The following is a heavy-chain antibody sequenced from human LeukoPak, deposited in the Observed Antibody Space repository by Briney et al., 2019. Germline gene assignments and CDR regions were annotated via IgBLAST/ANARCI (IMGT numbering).Heavy chain of an antibody. J-gene: IGHJ6*02. CDR2: ISSNGGTT. CDR3: ARDRRYSSGWYGDDYYYNAVDV. D-gene: IGHD6-19*01. V-gene: IGHV3-64*01. Sequence: PGGSLRLSCAASGFIFSNYAMYWVRQDPGKGLEYVSGISSNGGTTYYANSVKGRFIISRDNSKNTLYLQMGSLRVEDMAVYYCARDRRYSSGWYGDDYYYNAVDVWGQGTTVTVSS. CDR1: GFIFSNYA.